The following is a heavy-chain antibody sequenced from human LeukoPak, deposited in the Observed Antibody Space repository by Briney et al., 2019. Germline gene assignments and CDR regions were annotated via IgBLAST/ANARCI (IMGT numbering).Heavy chain of an antibody. D-gene: IGHD3-22*01. CDR1: GFTFSGYI. CDR2: ISSTSSNI. V-gene: IGHV3-21*01. Sequence: GGPLRLSCAASGFTFSGYIMNWVRQAPGKGLEWVSAISSTSSNIYYVDSVKGRFTISRDNAKNSLYLQMNSLRAEDTAVYYCARAYYYDSSGYYYRHFDYWGQGTLVTVSS. J-gene: IGHJ4*02. CDR3: ARAYYYDSSGYYYRHFDY.